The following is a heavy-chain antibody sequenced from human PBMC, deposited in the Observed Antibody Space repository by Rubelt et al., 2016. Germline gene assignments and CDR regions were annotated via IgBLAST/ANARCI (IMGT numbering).Heavy chain of an antibody. CDR3: SRRQYYGSGSQDY. J-gene: IGHJ4*02. D-gene: IGHD3-10*01. CDR1: GFTFSSYA. CDR2: IPGSGGST. Sequence: GGLVQPGGSLRLSCAASGFTFSSYAMSWVRQAPGKGLEWVSTIPGSGGSTHYADSAKGRFTIPRDNSKNTLYLQMNSLRVEDTAAYYCSRRQYYGSGSQDYWGQGTLVTVSS. V-gene: IGHV3-23*01.